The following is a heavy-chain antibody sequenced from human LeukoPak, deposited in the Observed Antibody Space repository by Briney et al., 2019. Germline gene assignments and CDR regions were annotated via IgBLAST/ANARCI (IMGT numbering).Heavy chain of an antibody. V-gene: IGHV1-18*04. Sequence: ASVKVSCKASGYTFTSYGISWVRQAPGQGLEWMGWISANNGYTNYAQKLQGRVTMTTNTSTTTAYMELTSLTSDDTAVYYCARDEHYYGSGTYYRRASTFDIWGQGTMVTVSS. J-gene: IGHJ3*02. D-gene: IGHD3-10*01. CDR3: ARDEHYYGSGTYYRRASTFDI. CDR1: GYTFTSYG. CDR2: ISANNGYT.